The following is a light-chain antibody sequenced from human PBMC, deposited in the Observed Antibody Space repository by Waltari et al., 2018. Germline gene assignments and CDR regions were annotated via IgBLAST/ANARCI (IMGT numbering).Light chain of an antibody. Sequence: SYELTQPPSLSVSPGQTANITCSGAKWGGKFVSWYQQKAGQSPVPVIYQDTKRPSGIPERFSGSNSGNTAALTISGTQTVDEGDYYCQAWVSSSVLFVFGPGTKVTVL. CDR3: QAWVSSSVLFV. V-gene: IGLV3-1*01. CDR1: KWGGKF. J-gene: IGLJ1*01. CDR2: QDT.